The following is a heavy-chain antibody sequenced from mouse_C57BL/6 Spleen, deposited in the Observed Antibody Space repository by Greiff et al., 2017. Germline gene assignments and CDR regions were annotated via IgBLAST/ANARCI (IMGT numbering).Heavy chain of an antibody. V-gene: IGHV14-2*01. CDR3: ALQAMDY. CDR1: GFNIKDYY. Sequence: EVKLQESGAELVKPGASVKLSCTASGFNIKDYYMHWVKQRPEQGLEWIGRIDPEDGETKYAPTFQGKATITADTSSNTAYLQLSSLTSEDTAVYYCALQAMDYWGQGTSVTVSS. J-gene: IGHJ4*01. CDR2: IDPEDGET.